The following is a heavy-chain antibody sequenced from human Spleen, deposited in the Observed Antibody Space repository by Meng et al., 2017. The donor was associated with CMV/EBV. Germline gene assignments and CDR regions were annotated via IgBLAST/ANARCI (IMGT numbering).Heavy chain of an antibody. CDR1: GYTFTSYD. J-gene: IGHJ6*02. V-gene: IGHV1-8*03. Sequence: ASVKVSCKASGYTFTSYDINWVRQATGQGLEWMGWMNPNSGNTGYAQKFQGRVTITRNTSISTAYMELSSLRSEDTAVYYCASAVGASNYYYGMDVWGQGTTVTVSS. CDR3: ASAVGASNYYYGMDV. CDR2: MNPNSGNT. D-gene: IGHD1-26*01.